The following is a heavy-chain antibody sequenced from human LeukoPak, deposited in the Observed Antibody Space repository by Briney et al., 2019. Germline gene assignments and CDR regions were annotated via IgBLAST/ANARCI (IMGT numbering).Heavy chain of an antibody. V-gene: IGHV3-23*01. D-gene: IGHD3-22*01. CDR2: ISGSGSST. Sequence: GGSLRLSCAASGFTFSSYAMSWVRQAPGKGLEWVSAISGSGSSTYYADSVKGRFTISRDNSKNTLYLQMNSLRAEDTAVYYCAKDRDDYDSSGSNWFDPWGQGTLVTVSS. J-gene: IGHJ5*02. CDR1: GFTFSSYA. CDR3: AKDRDDYDSSGSNWFDP.